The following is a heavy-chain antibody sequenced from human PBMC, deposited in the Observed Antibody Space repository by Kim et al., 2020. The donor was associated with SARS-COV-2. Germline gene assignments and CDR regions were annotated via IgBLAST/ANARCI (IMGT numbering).Heavy chain of an antibody. J-gene: IGHJ6*02. D-gene: IGHD3-10*01. CDR2: IYYSGST. CDR1: GDSISSISYY. Sequence: SETLSLTCTVSGDSISSISYYWGWIRQPPGKGLEWIGSIYYSGSTYYNPSLKSRVTVSLDTSKNQFSLKLTSVTAADTAVYYCAREGRITMVRGVTYFYYGMDVWGQGTTVTVSS. V-gene: IGHV4-39*07. CDR3: AREGRITMVRGVTYFYYGMDV.